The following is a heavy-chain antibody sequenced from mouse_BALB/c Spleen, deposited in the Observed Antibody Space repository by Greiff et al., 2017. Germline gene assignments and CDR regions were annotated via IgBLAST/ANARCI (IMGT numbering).Heavy chain of an antibody. D-gene: IGHD2-4*01. J-gene: IGHJ3*01. Sequence: EVQRVESGGGLVKPGGSLKLSCAASGFTFSSYAMSWVRQTPEKRLEWVATISSGGSYTYYPDSVKGRFTISRDNAKNTLYLQRSSLRSEDTAMYYCARHGYYDYDGAWFAYWGQGTLVTVSA. CDR1: GFTFSSYA. CDR2: ISSGGSYT. CDR3: ARHGYYDYDGAWFAY. V-gene: IGHV5-9-3*01.